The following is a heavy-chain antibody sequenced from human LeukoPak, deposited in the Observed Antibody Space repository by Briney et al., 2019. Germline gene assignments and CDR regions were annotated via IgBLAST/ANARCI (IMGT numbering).Heavy chain of an antibody. J-gene: IGHJ6*02. V-gene: IGHV4-34*01. CDR1: GGSFSGYY. CDR2: INHSGST. D-gene: IGHD3-3*01. Sequence: PSETLSLTCAVYGGSFSGYYWSWIRQPPGKGLEWIGEINHSGSTNYNPSLKSRVTISVDTSKNQFSLKLSSVPAADTDVYYCARERRITIFGVVSYGMDVWGQGTMVTVSS. CDR3: ARERRITIFGVVSYGMDV.